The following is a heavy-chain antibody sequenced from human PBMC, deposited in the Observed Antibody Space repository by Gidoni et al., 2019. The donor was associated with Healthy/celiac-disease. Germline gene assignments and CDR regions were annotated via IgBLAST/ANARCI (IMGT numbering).Heavy chain of an antibody. V-gene: IGHV1-69*01. CDR1: GGTFSSYA. CDR3: ARALSQWYMDV. Sequence: QVQLVQSGAEVKKPGSSVKVSCKASGGTFSSYAISWVRQAPGQGLGWMGGFIPILGTATYDQKFQGRVTITADESTSPAYMELRSLRSEDPAVYYCARALSQWYMDVWGQGPTVTASS. J-gene: IGHJ6*02. CDR2: FIPILGTA. D-gene: IGHD2-15*01.